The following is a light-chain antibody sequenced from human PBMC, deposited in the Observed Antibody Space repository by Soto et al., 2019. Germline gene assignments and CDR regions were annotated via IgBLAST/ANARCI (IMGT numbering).Light chain of an antibody. CDR1: GGSIASGY. CDR2: EDN. V-gene: IGLV6-57*03. CDR3: QSYHSSYPYV. J-gene: IGLJ1*01. Sequence: NFMLTQPHSVSESPGKTVTISCTRSGGSIASGYVQWYRQRPGSAPTTVIYEDNQRPSGVPDRFSGSIDSSSNSASLTISGMQTVDEADYYCQSYHSSYPYVFGTGTKLTVL.